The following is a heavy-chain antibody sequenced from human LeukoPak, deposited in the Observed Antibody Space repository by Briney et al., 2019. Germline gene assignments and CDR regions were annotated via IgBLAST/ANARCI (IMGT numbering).Heavy chain of an antibody. CDR1: GFTFTSYA. CDR3: ARAGHVITMIVVLDAFDI. J-gene: IGHJ3*02. CDR2: ISPTGDRT. Sequence: GGSLRLSCAASGFTFTSYAMSWVRQAPGKGPEWVSAISPTGDRTYYADSVKGRFTISRDNSKNTLFLLMNSLRAEDTAVYYCARAGHVITMIVVLDAFDIWGQGTMVTVSS. D-gene: IGHD3-22*01. V-gene: IGHV3-23*01.